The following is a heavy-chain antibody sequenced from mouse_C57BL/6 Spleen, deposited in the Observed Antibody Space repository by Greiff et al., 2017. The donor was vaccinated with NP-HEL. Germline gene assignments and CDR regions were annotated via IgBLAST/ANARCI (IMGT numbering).Heavy chain of an antibody. CDR2: INPGSGGT. V-gene: IGHV1-54*01. CDR3: ARGRYDYDPFAY. J-gene: IGHJ3*01. Sequence: VQLKESGAELVRPGTSVKVSCKASGYAFTNYLIEWVKQRPGQGLEWIGVINPGSGGTNYNEKFKGKATLTADKSSSTAYMQLSSLTSEDSAVYFCARGRYDYDPFAYWGQGTLVTVSA. D-gene: IGHD2-4*01. CDR1: GYAFTNYL.